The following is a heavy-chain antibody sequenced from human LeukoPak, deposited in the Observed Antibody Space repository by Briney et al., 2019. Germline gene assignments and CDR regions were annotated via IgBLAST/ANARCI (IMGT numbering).Heavy chain of an antibody. CDR3: AKRSLVGATTGYFDY. Sequence: PGGSLRLSCAASGFTFSSYAMHWVRQAPGKGLEYVSAISSNGGSTYYANSVKGRFTISRDNSKNTLYLQMNSLRAEDTAVYYCAKRSLVGATTGYFDYWGQGTLVTVSS. V-gene: IGHV3-64*01. J-gene: IGHJ4*02. D-gene: IGHD1-26*01. CDR1: GFTFSSYA. CDR2: ISSNGGST.